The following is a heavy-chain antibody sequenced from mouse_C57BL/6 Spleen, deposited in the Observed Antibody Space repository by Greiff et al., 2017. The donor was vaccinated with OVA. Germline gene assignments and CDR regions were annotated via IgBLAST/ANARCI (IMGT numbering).Heavy chain of an antibody. D-gene: IGHD2-4*01. Sequence: EVQLQQSGTVLARPGASVKMSCKTSGYTFTSYWMHWVKQRPGQGLEWIGATSPGNSDTSYNQKFKGKAKLTAVTSASIGYIELSILTNEDTAVYYCTREGGFYDYDEGFDYWGQGTTLTVSS. V-gene: IGHV1-5*01. J-gene: IGHJ2*01. CDR2: TSPGNSDT. CDR1: GYTFTSYW. CDR3: TREGGFYDYDEGFDY.